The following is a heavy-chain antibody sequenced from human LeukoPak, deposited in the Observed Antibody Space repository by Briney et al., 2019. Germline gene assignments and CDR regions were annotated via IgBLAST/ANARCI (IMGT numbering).Heavy chain of an antibody. D-gene: IGHD2-15*01. Sequence: GGSLRLSCGAPGFTVRSHWMSGVREAPGKGREWVPNIKQDGSEKYYVDSVKGRFTISRDNAKNSLYLQMNSLRAEDTAVYYCASDRSGGSCYECWFDPWGQGTLVTASS. J-gene: IGHJ5*02. CDR1: GFTVRSHW. CDR2: IKQDGSEK. CDR3: ASDRSGGSCYECWFDP. V-gene: IGHV3-7*01.